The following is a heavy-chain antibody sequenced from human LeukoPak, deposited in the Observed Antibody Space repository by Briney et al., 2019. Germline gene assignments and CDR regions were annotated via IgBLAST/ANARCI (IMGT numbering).Heavy chain of an antibody. Sequence: GGSLRLSCAASGFSFDDYAMHWVRQAPGKGLEWVSLINADGGSSYYADSVKGRFTISRDNSKNSLFLQMNSLRIEDTALYYCAKDREVALLRSVRPGQAQMVSYYYGMDVWGQGTTVTVSS. CDR3: AKDREVALLRSVRPGQAQMVSYYYGMDV. D-gene: IGHD2-8*01. J-gene: IGHJ6*02. CDR2: INADGGSS. V-gene: IGHV3-43*02. CDR1: GFSFDDYA.